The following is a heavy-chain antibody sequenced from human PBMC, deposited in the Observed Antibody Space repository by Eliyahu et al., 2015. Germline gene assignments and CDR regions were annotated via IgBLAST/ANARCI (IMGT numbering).Heavy chain of an antibody. CDR2: INPKTGDT. CDR3: ARGPNSGDFDY. Sequence: QVQLVQSGAEVQKPGASVQVSCKTSGYTFSDYYMHWVRQAPGQRLEWMGWINPKTGDTNYAENFQARVIMTRDTSTNTFYMELTRLISDDTAVYYCARGPNSGDFDYWGQGALVTVSS. CDR1: GYTFSDYY. V-gene: IGHV1-2*02. D-gene: IGHD4-23*01. J-gene: IGHJ4*02.